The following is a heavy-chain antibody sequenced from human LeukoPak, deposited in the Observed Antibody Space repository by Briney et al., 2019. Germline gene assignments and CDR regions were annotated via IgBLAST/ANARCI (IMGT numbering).Heavy chain of an antibody. Sequence: GGSLRLSCAASGFTFSSYSMNWVRQAPGKGLEWVSYISSSNSTIYYADSVKGRFTISRDNAKNSLYLQMNSLRAEDTAVYYCARDPVSYSSSWIDYWGQGTLVTVSS. CDR3: ARDPVSYSSSWIDY. J-gene: IGHJ4*02. CDR1: GFTFSSYS. V-gene: IGHV3-48*04. D-gene: IGHD6-13*01. CDR2: ISSSNSTI.